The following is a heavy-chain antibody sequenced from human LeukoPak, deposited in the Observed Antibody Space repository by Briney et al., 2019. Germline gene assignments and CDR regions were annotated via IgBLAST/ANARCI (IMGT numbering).Heavy chain of an antibody. Sequence: SETLCLTCTVSGGSISSYYWSWIRQPAGKGLEWIGYIYYTGSTNYNPSLTSRVTISVDTSKNQFSLKLTSVTAADTAVYYCARGPHWVTGDYDAFDIWGQGTMVTVSS. V-gene: IGHV4-59*01. D-gene: IGHD4-17*01. CDR2: IYYTGST. J-gene: IGHJ3*02. CDR1: GGSISSYY. CDR3: ARGPHWVTGDYDAFDI.